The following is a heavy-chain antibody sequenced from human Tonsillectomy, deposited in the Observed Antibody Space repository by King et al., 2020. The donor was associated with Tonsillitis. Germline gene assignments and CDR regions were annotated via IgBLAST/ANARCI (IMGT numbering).Heavy chain of an antibody. D-gene: IGHD3-9*01. CDR3: ARERSALFEWLPASFAY. V-gene: IGHV3-48*01. J-gene: IGHJ4*02. Sequence: VQLVESGGGLVQPGGSLRLSCAASGFTFSTYSLNWVRQAPGQGLEWVSYISSSSSTIYYADSVKGRFTISRDNAKNSLYLQMNSLRAEDTAIYYCARERSALFEWLPASFAYWGQGTLVSVSS. CDR1: GFTFSTYS. CDR2: ISSSSSTI.